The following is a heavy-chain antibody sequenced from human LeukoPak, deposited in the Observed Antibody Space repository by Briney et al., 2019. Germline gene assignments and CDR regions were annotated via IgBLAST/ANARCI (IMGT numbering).Heavy chain of an antibody. J-gene: IGHJ6*02. V-gene: IGHV4-4*07. D-gene: IGHD2-2*02. CDR3: ARDQPGIVVVPAAIGRQMDV. CDR2: IYTSGST. Sequence: SETLSLTCTVSGGSISSYYWSWIRQPAGKGLEWIGRIYTSGSTNYNPSLKSRVTMSVDTSKNQFSLKLSSVTAADTAVYYCARDQPGIVVVPAAIGRQMDVWGQGTTVTVSS. CDR1: GGSISSYY.